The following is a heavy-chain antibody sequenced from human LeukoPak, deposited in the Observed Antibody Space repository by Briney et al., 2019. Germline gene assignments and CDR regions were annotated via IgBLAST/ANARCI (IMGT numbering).Heavy chain of an antibody. CDR3: AREGKQLVRSPEVVYYYYYMDV. CDR2: IYYSGST. Sequence: SETLSLTCTVSGGSISSYYWSWIRQPPGKGLEWIGYIYYSGSTNYSPSLKSRVTISVDTSKNQFSLKLSSVTAADTAVYYCAREGKQLVRSPEVVYYYYYMDVWGKGTTVTVSS. J-gene: IGHJ6*03. V-gene: IGHV4-59*01. CDR1: GGSISSYY. D-gene: IGHD6-6*01.